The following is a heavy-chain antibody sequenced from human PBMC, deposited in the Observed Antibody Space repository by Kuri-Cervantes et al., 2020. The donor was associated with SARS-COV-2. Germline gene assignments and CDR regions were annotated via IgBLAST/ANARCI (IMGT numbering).Heavy chain of an antibody. J-gene: IGHJ6*03. CDR1: GGSIGGSHY. CDR3: AREGSSSANYYYYYMDV. CDR2: IYTSGST. V-gene: IGHV4-61*09. Sequence: SETLSLTCTVSGGSIGGSHYWTWIRQPAGKGLEWIGHIYTSGSTRYNPSLRSRVSISVDTSKNQFSLKLSSVTAADTAVYYCAREGSSSANYYYYYMDVWGKGTTVTVSS. D-gene: IGHD6-6*01.